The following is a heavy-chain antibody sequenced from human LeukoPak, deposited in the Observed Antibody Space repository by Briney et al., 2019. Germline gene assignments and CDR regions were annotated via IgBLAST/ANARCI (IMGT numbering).Heavy chain of an antibody. Sequence: GASVKVSCKASGYTFTSYYVHWVRQAPGQGLEWMGIISPSGASTSYAQKFQGRVTMTRDMSTSTVYMELSSLRSEDMAVYYCARDATSFDYYDSSGYYPDAFDIWGQGTMVTVSS. CDR1: GYTFTSYY. CDR2: ISPSGAST. CDR3: ARDATSFDYYDSSGYYPDAFDI. D-gene: IGHD3-22*01. J-gene: IGHJ3*02. V-gene: IGHV1-46*01.